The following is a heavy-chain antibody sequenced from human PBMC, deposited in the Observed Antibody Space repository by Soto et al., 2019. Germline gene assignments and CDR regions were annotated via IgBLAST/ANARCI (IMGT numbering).Heavy chain of an antibody. D-gene: IGHD5-12*01. CDR2: IIPIFGTA. CDR3: ARHAVDIVATTPYCYCYMDV. V-gene: IGHV1-69*13. CDR1: GGTFSSYA. J-gene: IGHJ6*03. Sequence: ASVKVSCKASGGTFSSYAISWVRQAPGQGLEWMGGIIPIFGTANYAQKFQGRVTITADESTSAAYMELSSLRSEDTAVYYCARHAVDIVATTPYCYCYMDVWGKGTTVTVSS.